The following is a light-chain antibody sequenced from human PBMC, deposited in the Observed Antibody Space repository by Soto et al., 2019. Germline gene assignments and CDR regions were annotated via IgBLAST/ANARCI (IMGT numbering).Light chain of an antibody. CDR3: SSYGGSSSALSV. CDR1: SSDVGGSKY. CDR2: DVS. V-gene: IGLV2-14*03. J-gene: IGLJ7*01. Sequence: QSVLTQPDSVSGSPGQSITISCTGTSSDVGGSKYVSWYQQHPGQAPKLMIYDVSNRPSGISDRFSGSKSGFTASLTISGLQTEDEADYYCSSYGGSSSALSVFGTGTQLTVL.